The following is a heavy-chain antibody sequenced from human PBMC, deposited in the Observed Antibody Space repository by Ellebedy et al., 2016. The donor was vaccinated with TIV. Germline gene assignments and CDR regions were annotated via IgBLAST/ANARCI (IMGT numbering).Heavy chain of an antibody. Sequence: GGSLRLSCAASGFTFSSYWMSWVRQAPGKGLEWVANIKQDGSEKYYVDSVKGRFTISRDNAKNSLYLQMNSLRAEDTAVYYCAKMTLVVPAANDYWGQGTLVTVSS. CDR1: GFTFSSYW. CDR2: IKQDGSEK. V-gene: IGHV3-7*02. J-gene: IGHJ4*02. CDR3: AKMTLVVPAANDY. D-gene: IGHD2-2*01.